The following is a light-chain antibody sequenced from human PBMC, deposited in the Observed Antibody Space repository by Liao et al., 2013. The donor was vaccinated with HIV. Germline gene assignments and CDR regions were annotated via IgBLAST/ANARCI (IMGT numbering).Light chain of an antibody. CDR2: QDR. CDR3: QAWDGTTVV. J-gene: IGLJ3*02. Sequence: SYELTQAPSVSVSPGQTASITCSGDKLGDKYACWYQQKPGQSPVLVIYQDRKRPSGMPERFSGSNSGNTATLTISGTQPMDEADFYCQAWDGTTVVFGGGTKLTVL. CDR1: KLGDKY. V-gene: IGLV3-1*01.